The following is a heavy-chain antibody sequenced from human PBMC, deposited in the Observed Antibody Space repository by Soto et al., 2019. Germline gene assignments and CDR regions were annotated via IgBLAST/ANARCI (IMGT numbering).Heavy chain of an antibody. CDR1: GGSISSGGYY. Sequence: PSETLSLTCTVSGGSISSGGYYWSWIRQHPGKGLEWIGYIYYSGSTYYNPSLKSRVTISVDTSKNQFSLKLSSVTAADTAVYYCAREMHSSGWYFDSWGQGTLVTVSS. CDR3: AREMHSSGWYFDS. V-gene: IGHV4-31*03. CDR2: IYYSGST. D-gene: IGHD6-19*01. J-gene: IGHJ4*02.